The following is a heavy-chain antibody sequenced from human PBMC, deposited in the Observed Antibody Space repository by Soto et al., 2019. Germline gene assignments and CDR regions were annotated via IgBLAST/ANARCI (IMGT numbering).Heavy chain of an antibody. CDR2: ISSSGGTM. V-gene: IGHV3-48*03. CDR3: ARDGNWFDP. Sequence: SLRLSCAASGFTFSNFEMNWVRQAPGKGLEWLSYISSSGGTMYYADSVKGRFTISRDNAQNSLYLQMNSLRAEDTAVYYCARDGNWFDPWGQGTLVTVSS. J-gene: IGHJ5*02. CDR1: GFTFSNFE.